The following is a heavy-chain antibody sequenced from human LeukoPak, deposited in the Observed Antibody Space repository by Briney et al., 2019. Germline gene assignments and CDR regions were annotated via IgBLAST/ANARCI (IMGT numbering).Heavy chain of an antibody. V-gene: IGHV4-4*09. Sequence: SETLSLTCTVSGASISNYYWSWIRQTPEKGLEWMGHIHTSGESRYYPSLESRLTMSIDTSSNQLPLKLTSVTAADTAVYFCASLGSYHDFWGQGALVTVSS. J-gene: IGHJ4*02. CDR1: GASISNYY. CDR3: ASLGSYHDF. CDR2: IHTSGES. D-gene: IGHD1-26*01.